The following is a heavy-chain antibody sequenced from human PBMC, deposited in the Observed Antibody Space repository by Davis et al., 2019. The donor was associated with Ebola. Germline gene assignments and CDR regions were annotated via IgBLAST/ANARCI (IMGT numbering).Heavy chain of an antibody. J-gene: IGHJ6*02. Sequence: SETLSLTCAVYGGSFSGYYWSWIRQPPGKGLEWIGEINHSGSTNYNPSLKSRVTISVDTSKNQFPLKLSSVTAADTAVYYCARLRIYCTGGVCYYYYGMGVWGQGTTVTVSS. CDR1: GGSFSGYY. V-gene: IGHV4-34*01. D-gene: IGHD2-8*02. CDR3: ARLRIYCTGGVCYYYYGMGV. CDR2: INHSGST.